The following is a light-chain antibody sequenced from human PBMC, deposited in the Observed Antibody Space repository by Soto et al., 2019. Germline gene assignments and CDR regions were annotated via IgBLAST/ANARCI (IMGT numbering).Light chain of an antibody. V-gene: IGLV2-8*01. J-gene: IGLJ3*02. CDR3: SSYAGSNTFL. Sequence: QSVLTQPPSASGSPGQSVTISCTGTSSDVGDYNYVSWYQQHPGKAPKLIIYEVNKRPSGVPDRFSGSKSGNTASLTVSGLQAADEADYYCSSYAGSNTFLFGGGTKVTVL. CDR2: EVN. CDR1: SSDVGDYNY.